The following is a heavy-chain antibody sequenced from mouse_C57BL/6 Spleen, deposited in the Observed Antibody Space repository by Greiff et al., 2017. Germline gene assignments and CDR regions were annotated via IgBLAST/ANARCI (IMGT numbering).Heavy chain of an antibody. J-gene: IGHJ4*01. D-gene: IGHD2-3*01. CDR1: GYTFTSYW. Sequence: VQLKESGTVLARPGASVKMSCKTSGYTFTSYWMHWVKQRPGQGLEWIGAIYPGNSDTSYNQKFKGKAKLTAVTSASTAYMERSSLTDEDSAVYYCTPGPYDGYYGMDYWGQGTSVTVSS. CDR3: TPGPYDGYYGMDY. CDR2: IYPGNSDT. V-gene: IGHV1-5*01.